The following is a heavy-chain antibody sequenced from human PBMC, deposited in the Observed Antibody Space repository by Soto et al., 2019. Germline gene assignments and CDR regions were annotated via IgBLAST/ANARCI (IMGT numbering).Heavy chain of an antibody. V-gene: IGHV4-30-4*01. Sequence: SETLSLTCTVSGGSISSGDYYWSWIRQPPGKGLEWIGYIYYSGSTYYNPSLKSRVTISVDTSKNQFSLKLSSVTAADTAVYYCAREGLAASNYNWFDPWGQGTLVTVSS. D-gene: IGHD2-15*01. CDR2: IYYSGST. CDR3: AREGLAASNYNWFDP. J-gene: IGHJ5*02. CDR1: GGSISSGDYY.